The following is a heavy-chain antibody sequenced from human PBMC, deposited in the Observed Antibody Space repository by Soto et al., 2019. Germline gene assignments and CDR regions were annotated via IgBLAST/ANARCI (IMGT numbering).Heavy chain of an antibody. V-gene: IGHV2-5*02. J-gene: IGHJ4*02. CDR1: GFSLSTSGVG. CDR2: IYWDDDK. CDR3: AHRSAKQLWLSI. D-gene: IGHD5-18*01. Sequence: QITLKESGPTLVKPTQTLTLTCTFSGFSLSTSGVGVGWIRQPPGKALEWLALIYWDDDKRYSQSLKTRLTITKDTSKTQVVLTMTNMDPLYKATYYCAHRSAKQLWLSIWCQGNLVTVSS.